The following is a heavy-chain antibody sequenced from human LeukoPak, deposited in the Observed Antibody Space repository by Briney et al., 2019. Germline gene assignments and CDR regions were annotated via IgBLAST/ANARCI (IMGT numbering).Heavy chain of an antibody. J-gene: IGHJ4*02. D-gene: IGHD3-10*01. CDR1: GFSLSTSGVG. V-gene: IGHV2-5*02. CDR2: IYWDDDK. Sequence: SGPTLVKTTQTLTLTCTFSGFSLSTSGVGVGWIRQPPGKALEWLALIYWDDDKRYSPSLKSRLTITKDTSKNQVLLTMTNMDPVDTATYYYAHVGDQVRGVISFDYWGQGTLVTVSS. CDR3: AHVGDQVRGVISFDY.